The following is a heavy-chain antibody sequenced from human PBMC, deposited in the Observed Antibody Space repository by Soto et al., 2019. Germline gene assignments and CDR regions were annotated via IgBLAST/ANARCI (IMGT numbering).Heavy chain of an antibody. Sequence: ASVKVSCKASGNTFASHGFSWVRQAPGQGLEWMGWISGFNGQTNYALKFQGRVTLTTDTSTSTAYMELRSLRSDDTAVYFCARVDPRGVAVVRDYWGQGTLVTVS. J-gene: IGHJ4*02. CDR2: ISGFNGQT. D-gene: IGHD3-10*01. CDR1: GNTFASHG. CDR3: ARVDPRGVAVVRDY. V-gene: IGHV1-18*01.